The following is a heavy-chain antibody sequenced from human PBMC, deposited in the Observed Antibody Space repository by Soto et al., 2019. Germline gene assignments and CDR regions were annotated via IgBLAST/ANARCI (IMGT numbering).Heavy chain of an antibody. CDR1: GYTFTNYG. CDR2: MNPISGNT. Sequence: QVQLVQSGTEVKKPGASVKASCKASGYTFTNYGITWVRQATGQGLEWMGWMNPISGNTGYAQKSQGRVTMTRKPSISKAYMELRSLTSEDTALDYCARSAGVRGVFPAVWGQGTTVIVSS. J-gene: IGHJ6*02. V-gene: IGHV1-8*01. CDR3: ARSAGVRGVFPAV. D-gene: IGHD2-21*01.